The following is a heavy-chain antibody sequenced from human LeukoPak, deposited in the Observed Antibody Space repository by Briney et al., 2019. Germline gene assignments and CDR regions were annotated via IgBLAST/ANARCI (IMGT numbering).Heavy chain of an antibody. V-gene: IGHV4-34*01. CDR2: INHSGST. CDR3: ARGKRGYSSSWYDY. Sequence: PSETLSLTCAVYGGSFSGYYWSLIRQPPGKGLEWIGEINHSGSTNYNPSLKSRVTISVDTSKNQFSLKLSSVTAADTAVYYCARGKRGYSSSWYDYWGQGTLVTVSS. J-gene: IGHJ4*02. D-gene: IGHD6-13*01. CDR1: GGSFSGYY.